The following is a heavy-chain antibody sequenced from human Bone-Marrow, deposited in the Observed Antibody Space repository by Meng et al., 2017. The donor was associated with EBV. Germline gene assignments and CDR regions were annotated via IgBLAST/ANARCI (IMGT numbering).Heavy chain of an antibody. J-gene: IGHJ4*02. CDR1: GYTFTSYD. V-gene: IGHV1-8*01. Sequence: QVQLVQSGAEVKKPGASVKVSCKASGYTFTSYDINWVRQATGQGLEWMGWMNPNSGNTGYAQKFQGRVTMTRNTSISTAYMELSSLRSEDTAVYYCARGGDTMIVAVTEGFDYWGQGTLVTVSS. CDR3: ARGGDTMIVAVTEGFDY. CDR2: MNPNSGNT. D-gene: IGHD3-22*01.